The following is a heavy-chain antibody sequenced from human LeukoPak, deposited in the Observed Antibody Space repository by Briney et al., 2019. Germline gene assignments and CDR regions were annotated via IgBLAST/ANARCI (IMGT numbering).Heavy chain of an antibody. CDR2: ISGSGGST. J-gene: IGHJ4*02. CDR3: AKEHSITMIVVVIDDYFDY. Sequence: LPGGSLRLSCAASGFTFSSYAMRSVRQAPGKGLEWVSAISGSGGSTYYADSVKGRFTISRDNSKNTLYLQMNSLRAEDTAVYYCAKEHSITMIVVVIDDYFDYWGQGTLVTVSS. CDR1: GFTFSSYA. D-gene: IGHD3-22*01. V-gene: IGHV3-23*01.